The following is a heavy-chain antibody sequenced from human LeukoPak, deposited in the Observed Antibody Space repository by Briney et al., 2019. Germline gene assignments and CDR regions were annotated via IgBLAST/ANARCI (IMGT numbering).Heavy chain of an antibody. D-gene: IGHD3-22*01. CDR3: ARVRYYDSSGLDAFDI. CDR1: GFTFSSYA. J-gene: IGHJ3*02. V-gene: IGHV3-23*01. Sequence: PGGSLRLSCAASGFTFSSYAMSWVRQAPGKGLEWVSAISGSGGSTYYADSVKGRFTISRDNSKNTLYLQMNSLRAEDTAVYYCARVRYYDSSGLDAFDIWGQGTMVTVSS. CDR2: ISGSGGST.